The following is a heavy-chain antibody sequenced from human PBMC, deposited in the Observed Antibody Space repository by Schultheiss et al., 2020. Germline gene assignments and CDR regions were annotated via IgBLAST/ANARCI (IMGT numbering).Heavy chain of an antibody. D-gene: IGHD3-10*01. CDR2: INHSGST. Sequence: SETLSLTCAVYGGSFSGYYWSWIRQPPGKGLEWIGEINHSGSTNYNPSLKSRVTISVDKSKNQFSLKLSSVTAADTAVYYCARTYGSGSFDYWGQGTLVTVSS. V-gene: IGHV4-34*01. CDR1: GGSFSGYY. CDR3: ARTYGSGSFDY. J-gene: IGHJ4*02.